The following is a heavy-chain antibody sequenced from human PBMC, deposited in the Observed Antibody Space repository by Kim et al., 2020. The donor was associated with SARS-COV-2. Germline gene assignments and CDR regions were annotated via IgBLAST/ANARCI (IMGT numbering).Heavy chain of an antibody. D-gene: IGHD3-22*01. CDR1: GGSISSSSYY. J-gene: IGHJ4*02. Sequence: SETLSLTCTVSGGSISSSSYYWGWIRQPPGKGLEWIGSIYYSGSTYYNPSLKSRVTISVDTSKNQFSLKLSSVTAADTAVYYCARLWPLGYYYDSSGYPEYWGQGTLVTVSS. V-gene: IGHV4-39*01. CDR3: ARLWPLGYYYDSSGYPEY. CDR2: IYYSGST.